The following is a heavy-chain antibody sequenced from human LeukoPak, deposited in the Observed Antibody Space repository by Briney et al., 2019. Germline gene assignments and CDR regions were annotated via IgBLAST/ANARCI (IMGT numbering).Heavy chain of an antibody. CDR3: ARRSSYYDILTGYWHPGDY. Sequence: SETLSLTCTVSGGSICSSSYYWGWIRQPPGKGLEWIGSIYYSGSTYYNPSLKSRVTISVDTSKNQFSLKLSSVTAADTAVYYCARRSSYYDILTGYWHPGDYWGQGTLVTVSS. V-gene: IGHV4-39*07. CDR1: GGSICSSSYY. J-gene: IGHJ4*02. D-gene: IGHD3-9*01. CDR2: IYYSGST.